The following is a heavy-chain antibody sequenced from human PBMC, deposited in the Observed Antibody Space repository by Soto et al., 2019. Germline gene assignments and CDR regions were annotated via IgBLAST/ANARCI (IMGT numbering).Heavy chain of an antibody. D-gene: IGHD2-2*03. CDR1: GYSFTDYY. V-gene: IGHV1-2*02. J-gene: IGHJ6*02. CDR2: INPNSGGT. CDR3: ARGGYCDTGNCYEGYYYGMDV. Sequence: QVQMVQSGAAVKKPGASVRVSCKTSGYSFTDYYILWVRQAPGQGLEWMGWINPNSGGTNYARKFQGSVTFTRDTSINTAYMELSSLTSDDTAVFHCARGGYCDTGNCYEGYYYGMDVWGQATEVSVSS.